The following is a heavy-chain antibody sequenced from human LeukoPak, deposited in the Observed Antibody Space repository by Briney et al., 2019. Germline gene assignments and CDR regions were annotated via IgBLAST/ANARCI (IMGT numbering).Heavy chain of an antibody. CDR3: ARGDDSGYYDYFDY. J-gene: IGHJ4*02. CDR1: GFTFSSYG. CDR2: IYTGGST. D-gene: IGHD3-22*01. Sequence: QPGGSLRLSCAASGFTFSSYGMSWVRQAPGKGLEWVSTIYTGGSTYYAASVKGRFTISRDFSKNTVFLHMNSLRAEDTAMYYCARGDDSGYYDYFDYWGQGALVTVSS. V-gene: IGHV3-23*05.